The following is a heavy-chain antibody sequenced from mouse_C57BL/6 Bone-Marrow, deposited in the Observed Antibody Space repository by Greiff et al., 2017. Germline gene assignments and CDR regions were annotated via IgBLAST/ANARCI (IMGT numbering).Heavy chain of an antibody. CDR3: ARDGYYHDY. CDR2: IDPSASYT. V-gene: IGHV1-50*01. Sequence: VQLQQPGAELVKPGASVKLSCKASGYTFTSYWMQWVNQRPGQGLEWIGEIDPSASYTNYNQKFQGKATLTVDTSSSTAYMQLISLTSDDSAVYYCARDGYYHDYWGQGTTLTGAS. CDR1: GYTFTSYW. D-gene: IGHD2-3*01. J-gene: IGHJ2*01.